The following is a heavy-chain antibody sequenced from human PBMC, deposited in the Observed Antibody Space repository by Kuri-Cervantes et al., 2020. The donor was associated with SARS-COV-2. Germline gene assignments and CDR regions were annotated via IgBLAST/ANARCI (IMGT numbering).Heavy chain of an antibody. CDR1: GFTVSSNY. J-gene: IGHJ4*02. CDR2: ISGSGGST. D-gene: IGHD2-2*01. V-gene: IGHV3-23*01. CDR3: AKEASVVTAAEGFDY. Sequence: GESLKISCAASGFTVSSNYMSWVRQAPGKGLEWVSAISGSGGSTYYADSVKGRFTISRDNSKNTLYLQMNSLRAEDTAVYYCAKEASVVTAAEGFDYWGQGTLVTVSS.